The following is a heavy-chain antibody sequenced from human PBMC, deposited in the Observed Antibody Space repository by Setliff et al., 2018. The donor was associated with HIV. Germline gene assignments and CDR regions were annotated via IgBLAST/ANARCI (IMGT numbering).Heavy chain of an antibody. CDR2: FDPQDGET. V-gene: IGHV1-24*01. CDR1: GYTLTEVS. D-gene: IGHD3-10*01. J-gene: IGHJ4*02. CDR3: ATDRTQTGINMVRGRIVDPARYPLDY. Sequence: ASVKVSCKVSGYTLTEVSMHWVRQAPKKGLEWMGYFDPQDGETVYAQKFQGRVTMTKDTSTGTAYMELSSLRSDDTAVYYCATDRTQTGINMVRGRIVDPARYPLDYWGQGTLVTVSS.